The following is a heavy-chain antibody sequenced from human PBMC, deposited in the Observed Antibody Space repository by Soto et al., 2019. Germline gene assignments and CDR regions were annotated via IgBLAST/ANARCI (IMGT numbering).Heavy chain of an antibody. J-gene: IGHJ6*03. CDR2: IWYDGSNK. D-gene: IGHD1-26*01. CDR3: ARDSGYYYYYMAV. V-gene: IGHV3-33*01. Sequence: QVQLVESGGGVVQPGRSLRLSCAASGFTFSSYGMHWVRQAPGKGLEWVAVIWYDGSNKYYADSVKGRFTISRDNSKNTLYLQMTSLRAEDTAVYYCARDSGYYYYYMAVWGKGTTVTVSS. CDR1: GFTFSSYG.